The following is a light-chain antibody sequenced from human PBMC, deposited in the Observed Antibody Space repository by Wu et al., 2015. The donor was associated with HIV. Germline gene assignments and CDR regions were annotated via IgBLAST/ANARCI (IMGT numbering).Light chain of an antibody. Sequence: DIQMTQSPSTLSAFIGDRVTITCRASQGISSWLAWYQQKPGKPPKLLIYKASTLESGVPSRFSGSGSGTKFTLTISSLQPDDFATYYCQQYNSFAWTFGQGTKVEIK. V-gene: IGKV1-5*03. J-gene: IGKJ1*01. CDR1: QGISSW. CDR2: KAS. CDR3: QQYNSFAWT.